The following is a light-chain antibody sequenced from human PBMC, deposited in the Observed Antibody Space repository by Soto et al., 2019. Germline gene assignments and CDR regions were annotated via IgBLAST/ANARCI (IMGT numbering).Light chain of an antibody. Sequence: IQMAQSPSSLSASVGDRVTVTCRASQSINIYLNWYQQKPGKAPTLLIYGASSLQSGVPSRFSGGGSRTDFTLTISSLQPEDFATYYCQQSYRSPYTFGQGTKLEIK. CDR2: GAS. J-gene: IGKJ2*01. V-gene: IGKV1-39*01. CDR1: QSINIY. CDR3: QQSYRSPYT.